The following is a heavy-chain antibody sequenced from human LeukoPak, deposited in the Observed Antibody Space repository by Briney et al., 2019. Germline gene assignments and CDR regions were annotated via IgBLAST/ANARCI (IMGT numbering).Heavy chain of an antibody. CDR1: GFTFSSYS. CDR3: ARDNIKAVDYYDSSGYSLFDY. V-gene: IGHV3-48*01. Sequence: PGGSLRLSCAASGFTFSSYSMTWVRQAPGKGLEWVSYISSSSSTIYYADSVKGRFTISRDNAKNSLYLQMNSLRAEDTAVYYCARDNIKAVDYYDSSGYSLFDYWGQGTLVTVSS. J-gene: IGHJ4*02. CDR2: ISSSSSTI. D-gene: IGHD3-22*01.